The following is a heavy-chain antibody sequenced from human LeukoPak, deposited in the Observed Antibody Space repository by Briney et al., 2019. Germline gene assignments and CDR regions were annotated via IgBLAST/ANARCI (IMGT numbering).Heavy chain of an antibody. CDR3: ARGVEPLAANTLAY. CDR1: GFTFITND. D-gene: IGHD1-14*01. J-gene: IGHJ4*02. Sequence: GGSLRLSCAASGFTFITNDMIWVRQAPGKGLEWVSVLYSDGNTKYADSVEGRFTISSDNTKDTMFFEKNNRVRDDTTAFYCARGVEPLAANTLAYWGQGTLVTVSS. V-gene: IGHV3-53*01. CDR2: LYSDGNT.